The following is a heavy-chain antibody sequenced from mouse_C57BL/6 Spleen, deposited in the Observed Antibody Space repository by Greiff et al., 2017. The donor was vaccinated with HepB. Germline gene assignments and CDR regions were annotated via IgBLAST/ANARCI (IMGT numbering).Heavy chain of an antibody. Sequence: QVQLQQPGAELVKPGASVKLSCKASGYTFTSYWMQWVKQRPGQGLEWIGEIDPSDSYTNYNQKFKGKATLTVDTSSRTAYRQLSSLTSEDAAVYYCARGDYGSSTWYFDVWGTGTTVTVSS. CDR2: IDPSDSYT. CDR1: GYTFTSYW. CDR3: ARGDYGSSTWYFDV. J-gene: IGHJ1*03. D-gene: IGHD1-1*01. V-gene: IGHV1-50*01.